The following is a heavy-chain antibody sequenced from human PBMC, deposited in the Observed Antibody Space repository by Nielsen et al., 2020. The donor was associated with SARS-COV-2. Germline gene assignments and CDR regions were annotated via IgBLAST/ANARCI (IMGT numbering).Heavy chain of an antibody. Sequence: SETLSLTCAVSGGTFRGYYWSWIRQPPGKGLEWIGEIKHGGTTNYNPSLKSRITISLDPSNNQLSLNLSSVTAADTAVYYCARTFHDYIWGSYRPPYFDYWGQGILVTVSS. V-gene: IGHV4-34*01. CDR1: GGTFRGYY. CDR2: IKHGGTT. J-gene: IGHJ4*02. D-gene: IGHD3-16*02. CDR3: ARTFHDYIWGSYRPPYFDY.